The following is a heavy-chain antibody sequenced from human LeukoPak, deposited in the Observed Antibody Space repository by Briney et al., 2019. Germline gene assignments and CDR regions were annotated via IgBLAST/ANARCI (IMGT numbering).Heavy chain of an antibody. J-gene: IGHJ6*03. V-gene: IGHV3-30*03. D-gene: IGHD3-22*01. CDR2: ISYDGSNK. CDR3: ARDGYYYDSSGYSSRLDYYYMDV. CDR1: GFNFSTYW. Sequence: GGSLRLSCAASGFNFSTYWMTWVRHVLGKGLEWVAVISYDGSNKYYADSVKGRFTISRDNSKNTLYLQMNSLRAEDTAVYYCARDGYYYDSSGYSSRLDYYYMDVWGKGTTVTVSS.